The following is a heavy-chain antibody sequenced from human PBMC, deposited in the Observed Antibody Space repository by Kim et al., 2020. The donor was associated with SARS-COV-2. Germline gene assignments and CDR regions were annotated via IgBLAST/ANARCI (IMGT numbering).Heavy chain of an antibody. CDR1: GGSISSGDYY. J-gene: IGHJ5*02. Sequence: SETLSLTCTVSGGSISSGDYYWSWIRQPPGKGLEWIGYIYYSGSTYYNPSLKSRVTISVDTSKNQFSLKLSSVTAADTAVYYCARENTATNIAAAGNWFDPWGQGTLVTVSS. CDR2: IYYSGST. V-gene: IGHV4-30-4*01. CDR3: ARENTATNIAAAGNWFDP. D-gene: IGHD6-13*01.